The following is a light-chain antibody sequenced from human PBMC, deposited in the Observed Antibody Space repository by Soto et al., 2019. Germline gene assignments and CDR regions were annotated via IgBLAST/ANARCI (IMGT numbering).Light chain of an antibody. CDR1: QRVSNSY. V-gene: IGKV3-20*01. J-gene: IGKJ3*01. CDR2: DAS. CDR3: QQYGRSPGLFT. Sequence: VLAQSTGTRSLSPRERATLSCRASQRVSNSYLAWYQQKPGQAPRLLIYDASSRATGVPDRFSGSGSGTDFTLSISRLEPEDFAVYSCQQYGRSPGLFTFGPGTKVDIK.